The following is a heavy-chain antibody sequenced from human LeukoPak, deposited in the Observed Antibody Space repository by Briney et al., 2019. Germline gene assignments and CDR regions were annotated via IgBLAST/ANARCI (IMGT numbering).Heavy chain of an antibody. J-gene: IGHJ4*02. D-gene: IGHD3-10*01. Sequence: ASVKVSCKASGQSLTGCFIHWVRQAPGQGLEWVGRIDPNTGDTIYAQNFQGRVTVTSATSISTAYMELSRLTSDDTAVYFCARLGLHGSGTYYFFDYWGQGTLVTVSS. CDR2: IDPNTGDT. CDR1: GQSLTGCF. V-gene: IGHV1-2*06. CDR3: ARLGLHGSGTYYFFDY.